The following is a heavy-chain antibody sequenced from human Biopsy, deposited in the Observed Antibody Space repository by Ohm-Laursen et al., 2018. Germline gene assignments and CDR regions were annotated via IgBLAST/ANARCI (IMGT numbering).Heavy chain of an antibody. Sequence: SETLSFTCTVSGGSISNNNYYWGWIRQPPGKGLEWIGSIFYRGSTHYKPSLKSRVNISVDTSKNQFSLKLNSVTAADTAVYYCARDYDTSGYYYVSWGQGTLVTVSS. J-gene: IGHJ5*02. CDR1: GGSISNNNYY. D-gene: IGHD3-22*01. V-gene: IGHV4-39*01. CDR3: ARDYDTSGYYYVS. CDR2: IFYRGST.